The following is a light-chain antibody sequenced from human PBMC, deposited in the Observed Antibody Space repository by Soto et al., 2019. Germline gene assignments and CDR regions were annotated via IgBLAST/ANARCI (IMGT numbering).Light chain of an antibody. V-gene: IGLV2-8*01. Sequence: QSVLTQPTSASGSPGQSVTISCTGTSRDVGGYNYVSWYQQHPGKAPKLMIYQVNKRPSGVPDRFSGSKSGNTASLTVSGLQAEDEADYYCSSYAVSNNFDVIFGGGTKVTV. CDR3: SSYAVSNNFDVI. CDR1: SRDVGGYNY. J-gene: IGLJ2*01. CDR2: QVN.